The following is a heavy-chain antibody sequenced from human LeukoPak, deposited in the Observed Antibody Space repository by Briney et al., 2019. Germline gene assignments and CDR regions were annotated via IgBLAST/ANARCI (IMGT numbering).Heavy chain of an antibody. J-gene: IGHJ4*02. Sequence: ASVRVSCTASGYTFTGYYMHWVRQAPGQGVEWMGRINPNSGGTNYAQKFQGRVTMTRDTSISTAYMELSRLRSDDTAVYYCAIVGGAATFDYWGQGTLVTVSS. CDR1: GYTFTGYY. CDR2: INPNSGGT. CDR3: AIVGGAATFDY. D-gene: IGHD1-26*01. V-gene: IGHV1-2*06.